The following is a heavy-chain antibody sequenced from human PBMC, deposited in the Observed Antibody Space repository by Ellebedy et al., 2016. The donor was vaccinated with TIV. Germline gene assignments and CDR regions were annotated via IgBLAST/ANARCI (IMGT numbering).Heavy chain of an antibody. CDR1: GYTFSNYG. J-gene: IGHJ6*02. D-gene: IGHD3-3*01. V-gene: IGHV1-18*04. CDR3: ARERLSDFWRGYPLSDSDYGMDV. CDR2: ISASNGNT. Sequence: AASVKVSCKASGYTFSNYGISWVRQAPGQGLQWVGWISASNGNTHYAQEFQVRVTMTTDTSSSTAYMELRSLRSDDTAVYYCARERLSDFWRGYPLSDSDYGMDVWGQGTAVTVSS.